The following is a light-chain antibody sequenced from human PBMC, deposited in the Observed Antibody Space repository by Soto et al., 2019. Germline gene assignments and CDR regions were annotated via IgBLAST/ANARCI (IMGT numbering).Light chain of an antibody. Sequence: VVLTQSPATLSLSPGEPATLSCRASRDVYINALAWYQQKPGRTPTLLIYGASTRATGIPDRFSATGSGTEFSLTISSVEPEDFAVYYCQQRSNRPPFTFGQGTKLEIK. CDR3: QQRSNRPPFT. CDR1: RDVYINA. J-gene: IGKJ2*01. V-gene: IGKV3D-20*02. CDR2: GAS.